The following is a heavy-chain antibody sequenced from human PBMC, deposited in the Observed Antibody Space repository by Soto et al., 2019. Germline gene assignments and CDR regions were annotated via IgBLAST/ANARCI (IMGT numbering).Heavy chain of an antibody. CDR1: GYTFTYDL. CDR2: INPNDDYT. J-gene: IGHJ6*02. V-gene: IGHV1-46*01. Sequence: QAQLVQSGAEVKEPGASVKVSCKASGYTFTYDLMHWVRQAPGQGLEWVGIINPNDDYTAYAQKFQGRVTMNRDTSTSTVYMELGGLRFDDTATYYCARARYYAMDVWGQGTTVTVFS. CDR3: ARARYYAMDV.